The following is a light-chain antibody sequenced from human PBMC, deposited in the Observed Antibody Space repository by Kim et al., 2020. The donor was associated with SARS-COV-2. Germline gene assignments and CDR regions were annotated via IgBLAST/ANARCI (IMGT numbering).Light chain of an antibody. J-gene: IGKJ4*01. CDR2: DIS. Sequence: SVGDRLTITCQARQDSGYEVKWYRQKTGKAPKLLIFDISTLQTGVPSKYSGRGAGTDLTFTITNVQPEDDRIYYCQQYSYLPPLTFGGGTKGEIK. CDR1: QDSGYE. CDR3: QQYSYLPPLT. V-gene: IGKV1-33*01.